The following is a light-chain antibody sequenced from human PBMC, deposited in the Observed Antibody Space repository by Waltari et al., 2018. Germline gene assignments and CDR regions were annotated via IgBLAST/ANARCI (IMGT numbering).Light chain of an antibody. CDR3: FSTDFGGNYKV. V-gene: IGLV3-10*01. CDR1: AFPIAK. Sequence: SHELTHPPSVSVSPGQPARLTFSGDAFPIAKTFLYQQKSGQAPILVIYEDKKRRSGIPERISGSRSGTMATLTISGAQVEDEADYHCFSTDFGGNYKVFGGGTKLTVL. J-gene: IGLJ3*02. CDR2: EDK.